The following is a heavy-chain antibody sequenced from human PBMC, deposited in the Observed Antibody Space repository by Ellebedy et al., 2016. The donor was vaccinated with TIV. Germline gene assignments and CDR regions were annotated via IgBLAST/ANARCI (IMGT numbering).Heavy chain of an antibody. CDR3: ARGDSMVRGDYYYYGMDV. CDR2: INSDGSST. V-gene: IGHV3-74*01. CDR1: GFTFSNYW. D-gene: IGHD3-10*01. J-gene: IGHJ6*02. Sequence: GESLKISCAASGFTFSNYWMHWVRQAPGKGLVWVSRINSDGSSTSYADSVKGRFTISRDNAKNTLYLQMNSLRAEDTAVYYCARGDSMVRGDYYYYGMDVWGQGTTVTVSS.